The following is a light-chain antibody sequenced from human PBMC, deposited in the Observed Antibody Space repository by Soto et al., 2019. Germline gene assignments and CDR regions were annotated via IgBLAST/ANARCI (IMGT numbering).Light chain of an antibody. Sequence: QSVLTQPASVSGSPGQSITISCTGTSSDVGRYNYVSWYQQHPGKAPKLIIYDVSNRPSGVSNRFSGSKSGNTASLTISGLQAEDEADYYCNSYTSSSTHVFGPGTRSPS. CDR2: DVS. CDR3: NSYTSSSTHV. V-gene: IGLV2-14*01. CDR1: SSDVGRYNY. J-gene: IGLJ1*01.